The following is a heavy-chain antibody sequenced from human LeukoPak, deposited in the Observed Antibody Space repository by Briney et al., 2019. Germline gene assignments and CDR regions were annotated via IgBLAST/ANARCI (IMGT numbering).Heavy chain of an antibody. CDR3: ARDAHYGSGSYLGYNWFDP. CDR1: GDSVSSNSAA. Sequence: SQTLSLTCAISGDSVSSNSAAWNWIRQSPSRGLEWLGRTYYRSKWYNDYAVSVKSRITINPDTSKNQFSLQLNSVTPEDTAVYYCARDAHYGSGSYLGYNWFDPWGQGTLVTVSS. CDR2: TYYRSKWYN. V-gene: IGHV6-1*01. J-gene: IGHJ5*02. D-gene: IGHD3-10*01.